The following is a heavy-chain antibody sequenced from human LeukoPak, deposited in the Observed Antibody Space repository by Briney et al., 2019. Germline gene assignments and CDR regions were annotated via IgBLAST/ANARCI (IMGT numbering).Heavy chain of an antibody. CDR1: GGSISSHY. Sequence: SETLSLTCTVSGGSISSHYWSWIRQPPGKGLEWIGYIYYSGSTNYNPSLKSRVTISVDTSKNQFSLKLSSVTAADTAVYYCARLLGGSVALSFDPWGQGTLDTVSS. CDR3: ARLLGGSVALSFDP. V-gene: IGHV4-59*11. J-gene: IGHJ5*02. CDR2: IYYSGST. D-gene: IGHD4-23*01.